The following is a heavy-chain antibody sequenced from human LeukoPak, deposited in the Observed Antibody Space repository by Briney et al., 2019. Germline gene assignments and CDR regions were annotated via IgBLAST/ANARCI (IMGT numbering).Heavy chain of an antibody. CDR2: IRSKAYGGTT. CDR1: GFTFGDYA. Sequence: GGSLRLSCTASGFTFGDYAMSWFRQAPGKGLEWVGFIRSKAYGGTTEYAASVKGRFTISRDDSKSIAYLQMNSLKTEDTAVYYCAREILAPGKTHDYWGQGTLVTVSS. V-gene: IGHV3-49*03. CDR3: AREILAPGKTHDY. J-gene: IGHJ4*02.